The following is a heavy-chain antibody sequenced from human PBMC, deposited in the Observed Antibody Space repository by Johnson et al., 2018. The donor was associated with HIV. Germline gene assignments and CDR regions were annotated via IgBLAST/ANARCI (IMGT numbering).Heavy chain of an antibody. Sequence: EVQLLESGGGLVQPGGSLRLSCAASGFTFSSYDMHWVRQATGKGLEWVSAIGTAGDTYYPGSVKGRFTISRENAKNSLYLQMNSLRAGDTAVYYCARAGPSDAFDIWGQGTMVTVSS. CDR2: IGTAGDT. J-gene: IGHJ3*02. CDR3: ARAGPSDAFDI. V-gene: IGHV3-13*01. CDR1: GFTFSSYD.